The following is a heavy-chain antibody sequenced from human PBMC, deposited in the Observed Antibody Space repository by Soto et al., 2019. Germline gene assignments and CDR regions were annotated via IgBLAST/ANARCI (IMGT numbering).Heavy chain of an antibody. D-gene: IGHD5-18*01. CDR1: GGSISSGGYY. J-gene: IGHJ4*02. CDR2: IYYSGST. Sequence: QVQLQELGPGLVKPSQTLSLTCTVSGGSISSGGYYWSWIRQHPGKGLEWIGYIYYSGSTYYNPSLKSRVTISVDTSKNQFSLKLSSVTAADTAVYYCARTVRGYSYGRPNDYWGQGTLVTVSS. V-gene: IGHV4-31*03. CDR3: ARTVRGYSYGRPNDY.